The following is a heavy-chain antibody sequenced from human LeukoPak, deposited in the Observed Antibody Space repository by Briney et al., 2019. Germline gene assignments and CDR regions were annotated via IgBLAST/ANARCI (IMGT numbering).Heavy chain of an antibody. CDR2: IIPIFGIA. Sequence: ASVKVSCKASGGTLSSYAISWVRQAPGQGLEWMGRIIPIFGIANYAQKFQGRVTITADKSTSTAYMELSSLRSEDTAVYYCARAHSSSSLDWFDPWGQGTLVTVSS. CDR3: ARAHSSSSLDWFDP. D-gene: IGHD6-6*01. CDR1: GGTLSSYA. J-gene: IGHJ5*02. V-gene: IGHV1-69*04.